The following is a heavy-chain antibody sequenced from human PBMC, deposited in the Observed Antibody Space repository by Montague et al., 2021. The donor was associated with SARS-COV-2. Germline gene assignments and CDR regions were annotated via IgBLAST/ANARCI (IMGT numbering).Heavy chain of an antibody. J-gene: IGHJ6*02. CDR2: I. Sequence: IHYADSVKGRFTISRDNAKNSLYLQMNSLRAEDTAVYYCAGVGKVQLGHYYYYGMDVWGQGT. V-gene: IGHV3-48*04. CDR3: AGVGKVQLGHYYYYGMDV. D-gene: IGHD1-1*01.